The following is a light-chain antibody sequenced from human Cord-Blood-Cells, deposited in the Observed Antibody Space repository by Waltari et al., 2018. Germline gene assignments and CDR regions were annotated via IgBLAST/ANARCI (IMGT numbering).Light chain of an antibody. Sequence: QSALTQPASVSGSPGQSLTISCTGTSSAVGRYNLVSLYQHHPGKAPKLMIYEGRKRPSGVSNRFSGSKSGNTASLTISGLQAEDEADYYCCSYAGSSTWVFGGGTKLTVL. CDR2: EGR. J-gene: IGLJ3*02. CDR3: CSYAGSSTWV. CDR1: SSAVGRYNL. V-gene: IGLV2-23*01.